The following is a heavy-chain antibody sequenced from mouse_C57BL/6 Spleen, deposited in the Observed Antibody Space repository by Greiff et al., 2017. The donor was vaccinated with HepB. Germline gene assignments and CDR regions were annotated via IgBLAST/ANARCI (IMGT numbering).Heavy chain of an antibody. Sequence: VKLQESGAELVKPGASVKLSCKASGYTFTSYWMHWVKQRPGQGLEWIGMIHPNSGSTNYNEKFKSKATLTVDKSSSTAYMQLSSLTSEDSAVYYCAKYGNYKVYYAMDYWGQGTSVTVSS. J-gene: IGHJ4*01. V-gene: IGHV1-64*01. CDR3: AKYGNYKVYYAMDY. CDR2: IHPNSGST. D-gene: IGHD2-10*02. CDR1: GYTFTSYW.